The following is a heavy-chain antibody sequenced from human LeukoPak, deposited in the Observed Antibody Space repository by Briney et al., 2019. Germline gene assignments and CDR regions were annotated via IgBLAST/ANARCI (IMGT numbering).Heavy chain of an antibody. CDR2: INHRGST. CDR3: AGLGYCSGGSCYSHSRYYYGMDV. J-gene: IGHJ6*04. Sequence: SETLSLTCAVYGVSFRGYYGSGLRQPPGKGREGIGEINHRGSTNYNPSLKSRVTISVDTSKNQFSLKLSSVTAADTAVYYCAGLGYCSGGSCYSHSRYYYGMDVWGKGTTVTVSS. D-gene: IGHD2-15*01. CDR1: GVSFRGYY. V-gene: IGHV4-34*01.